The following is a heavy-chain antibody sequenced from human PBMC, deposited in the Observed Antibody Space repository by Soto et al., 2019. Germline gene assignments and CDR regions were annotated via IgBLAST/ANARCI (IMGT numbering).Heavy chain of an antibody. CDR2: MNPNSGNT. D-gene: IGHD1-26*01. V-gene: IGHV1-8*01. J-gene: IGHJ3*02. CDR3: ARSRIEENADFDI. Sequence: ASVKVSCKASGYTFTSYDINWVRQATGQGLEWMGWMNPNSGNTGYAQKFQGRVTMTRNTSISTAYMELSSLRSEDTAVYYCARSRIEENADFDIWGQGTMVTVS. CDR1: GYTFTSYD.